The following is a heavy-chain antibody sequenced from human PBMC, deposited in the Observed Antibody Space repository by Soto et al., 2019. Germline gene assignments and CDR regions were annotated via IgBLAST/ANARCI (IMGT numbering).Heavy chain of an antibody. CDR2: INTGNDNT. D-gene: IGHD4-17*01. Sequence: ASVKVSCKTSGYSFTSYTIHWVRQAPGQRLEWMGWINTGNDNTKYSQKFQGRVTITRDTSASTAYMEVSSLTSEDTAVYYCARGYDFGESVDSWGQGTLVTVSS. J-gene: IGHJ4*02. CDR1: GYSFTSYT. CDR3: ARGYDFGESVDS. V-gene: IGHV1-3*04.